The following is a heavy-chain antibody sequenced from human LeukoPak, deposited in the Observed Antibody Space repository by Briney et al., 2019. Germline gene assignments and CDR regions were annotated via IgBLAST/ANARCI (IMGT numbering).Heavy chain of an antibody. CDR3: ARDRDSSGLRDFDL. CDR1: GGSINSYY. V-gene: IGHV4-59*01. J-gene: IGHJ2*01. D-gene: IGHD3-22*01. Sequence: PSETLSLTCTVSGGSINSYYWSWIRQPPGKGLEWIGYIYYSGNTNYNPSLKSRASISIDTSKNQLSLQLSSVTAADTAVYYCARDRDSSGLRDFDLWGRGTVVTVSA. CDR2: IYYSGNT.